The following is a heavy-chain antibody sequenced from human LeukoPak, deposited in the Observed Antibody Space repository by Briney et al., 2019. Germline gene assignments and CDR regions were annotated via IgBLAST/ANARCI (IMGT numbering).Heavy chain of an antibody. CDR1: GYTLTELS. CDR2: FDPEDGET. D-gene: IGHD6-13*01. J-gene: IGHJ4*02. V-gene: IGHV1-24*01. Sequence: ASAKVSCKVSGYTLTELSMHWVRQAPGKGLEWMGGFDPEDGETIYAQKFQGRVTMTEDTSTDTAYMELSSLRSEDTAVYYCATSLGGSSWYSFDYWGQGTLVTVSS. CDR3: ATSLGGSSWYSFDY.